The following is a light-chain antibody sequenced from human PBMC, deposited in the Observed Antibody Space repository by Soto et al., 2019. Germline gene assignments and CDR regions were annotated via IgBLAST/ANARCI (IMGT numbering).Light chain of an antibody. CDR2: EVD. Sequence: QSVLTQPPSASGSPGQSVTISCSGSGGDIGRYDFVSWYQQYPGKVPKLLIYEVDKRPSGVPDRFSGSKSGDRASLTVSGLRPEDEAHYHCSAYAGGNIMILGGGTK. J-gene: IGLJ2*01. CDR1: GGDIGRYDF. CDR3: SAYAGGNIMI. V-gene: IGLV2-8*01.